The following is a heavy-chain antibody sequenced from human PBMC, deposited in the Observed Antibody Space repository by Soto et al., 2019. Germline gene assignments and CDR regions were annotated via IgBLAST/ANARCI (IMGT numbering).Heavy chain of an antibody. CDR1: GGSITSSSYY. D-gene: IGHD3-22*01. V-gene: IGHV4-39*01. J-gene: IGHJ4*02. CDR3: TLGSGWKDSAY. CDR2: IYYSGST. Sequence: SETLSLTCTVSGGSITSSSYYWGWIRQPPGKGLEWIGNIYYSGSTYYNPSLKSRVTISVDTSKTQFSLKLSSVTAADTAVYYCTLGSGWKDSAYWDQGTLAPVSA.